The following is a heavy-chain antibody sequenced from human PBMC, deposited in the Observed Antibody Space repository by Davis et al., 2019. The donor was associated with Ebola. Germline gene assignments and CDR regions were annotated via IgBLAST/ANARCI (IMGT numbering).Heavy chain of an antibody. CDR1: GFTFSSYW. V-gene: IGHV3-7*01. CDR3: ARESGSKEYFQH. J-gene: IGHJ1*01. Sequence: GESLKISCAASGFTFSSYWMSWVRQAPGKGLEWVANIKQDGSEKYYVDSVKGRFTISRDNAKNSLYLQMNSLRAEDTAVYYCARESGSKEYFQHWGQGTLVTVSS. D-gene: IGHD3-10*01. CDR2: IKQDGSEK.